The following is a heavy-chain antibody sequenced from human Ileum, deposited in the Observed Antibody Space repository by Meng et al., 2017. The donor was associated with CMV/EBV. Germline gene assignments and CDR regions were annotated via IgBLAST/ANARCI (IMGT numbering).Heavy chain of an antibody. CDR2: LYSVGTT. D-gene: IGHD3-10*01. CDR3: ARSFGSRSYSLYFDY. CDR1: GFSVSSNY. Sequence: GESLKISCSASGFSVSSNYMNWVRQAPGKGLEWVAVLYSVGTTVYVDSVKGRFTISRDNSKNTLYLQMDSLRAEDTAVYYCARSFGSRSYSLYFDYWGQGTVVTVSS. J-gene: IGHJ4*02. V-gene: IGHV3-53*01.